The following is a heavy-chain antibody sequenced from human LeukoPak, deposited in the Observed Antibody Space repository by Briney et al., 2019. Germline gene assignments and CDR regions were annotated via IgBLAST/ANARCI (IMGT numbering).Heavy chain of an antibody. D-gene: IGHD1-1*01. Sequence: SETLSLTCTVSGGSISTYYWSWIRQPPGKGLEWIGYIYYSGSTNYNPSLKSRVTISVDTSKNQFSLKLSSVTAADTAVYYCARRGGERLRTTSWFDPWGQGTLVTVSS. V-gene: IGHV4-59*08. CDR2: IYYSGST. CDR3: ARRGGERLRTTSWFDP. CDR1: GGSISTYY. J-gene: IGHJ5*02.